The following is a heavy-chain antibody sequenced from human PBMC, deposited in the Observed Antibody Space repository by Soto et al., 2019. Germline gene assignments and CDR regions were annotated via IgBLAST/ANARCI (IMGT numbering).Heavy chain of an antibody. CDR1: GYTFTSYA. V-gene: IGHV1-3*01. J-gene: IGHJ6*02. D-gene: IGHD6-13*01. CDR3: ARLPGGMAAAGIGLGYYYGMDV. CDR2: INAGNGNT. Sequence: ASVKVSCKACGYTFTSYAMHWVRQAPGQRLEWMGWINAGNGNTKYSQKFQGRVTITRDTSASTAYMELSSLRSEDTAVYYCARLPGGMAAAGIGLGYYYGMDVWGQGTTVTVSS.